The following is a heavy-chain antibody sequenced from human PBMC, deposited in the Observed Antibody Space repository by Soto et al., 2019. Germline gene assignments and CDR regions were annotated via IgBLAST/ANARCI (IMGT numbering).Heavy chain of an antibody. J-gene: IGHJ5*02. D-gene: IGHD2-21*01. V-gene: IGHV4-4*09. Sequence: QVHLQESGPGLVKPSETLSLTCTVSGGSLSPNYWTWIRQPPGKGLEWVGYIYFGGTTSYNPSLRSPAPMALVPSTSLFPLRLSSVPAADTAVYYCARLGAYYPPLDPWGPGTLVTVSS. CDR3: ARLGAYYPPLDP. CDR1: GGSLSPNY. CDR2: IYFGGTT.